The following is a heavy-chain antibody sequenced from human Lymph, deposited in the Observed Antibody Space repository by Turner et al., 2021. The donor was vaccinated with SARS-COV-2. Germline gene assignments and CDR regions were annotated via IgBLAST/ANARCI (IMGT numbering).Heavy chain of an antibody. Sequence: MRRVESGGGLVTPGGSLRPSCAASGFTFSNACMTWVRQGPGKGLEWVGRIKTKTDGGTTDYAAPVKGRFTISREYSKITLYLQMNSLKAEDTAVYYCTTQSAPDYWGQGTLVTVSS. CDR3: TTQSAPDY. D-gene: IGHD6-13*01. CDR2: IKTKTDGGTT. V-gene: IGHV3-15*01. J-gene: IGHJ4*02. CDR1: GFTFSNAC.